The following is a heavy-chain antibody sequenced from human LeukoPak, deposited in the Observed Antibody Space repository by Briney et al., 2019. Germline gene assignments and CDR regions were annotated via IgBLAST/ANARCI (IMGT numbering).Heavy chain of an antibody. D-gene: IGHD2-15*01. V-gene: IGHV4-59*01. CDR2: IHYSGST. CDR1: GGSMSYYY. CDR3: ARDGVVVDKGGMDV. Sequence: SETLSLTCGVSGGSMSYYYWSWIRQAPGMGLEWIGYIHYSGSTTYNPSLKSRVPMSVDTSKNEFSLKLRSVTAADTAVYFCARDGVVVDKGGMDVWGQGTTVIVSS. J-gene: IGHJ6*02.